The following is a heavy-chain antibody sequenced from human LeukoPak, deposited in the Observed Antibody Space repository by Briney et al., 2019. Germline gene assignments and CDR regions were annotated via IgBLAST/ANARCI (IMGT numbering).Heavy chain of an antibody. V-gene: IGHV1-8*01. J-gene: IGHJ3*02. Sequence: GASVKVSCQASVYTFTSYDINGVRQATGQGLEWMGWMNPNSGNTGYAQKFQGRVAMTRNTSISTAYMELSSLRSEDTAVYYCARVVRRRDYRNAFDIWGQGTMVTVSS. CDR3: ARVVRRRDYRNAFDI. CDR1: VYTFTSYD. D-gene: IGHD4-11*01. CDR2: MNPNSGNT.